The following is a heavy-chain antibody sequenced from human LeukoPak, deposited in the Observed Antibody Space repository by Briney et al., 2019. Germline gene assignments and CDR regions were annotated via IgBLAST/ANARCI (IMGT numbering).Heavy chain of an antibody. D-gene: IGHD6-13*01. J-gene: IGHJ3*02. CDR2: ISAYNGNT. CDR3: ARGGGPNGYSRSWYRSIGAFDI. V-gene: IGHV1-18*01. CDR1: GYTFTSYG. Sequence: GASVKVSCKASGYTFTSYGISWVRQAPGQGLEWMGWISAYNGNTNYAQKPQGRVTMTTDTSTSTAYMELRSLRSDDAAVYYCARGGGPNGYSRSWYRSIGAFDIWGQGTMVTVSS.